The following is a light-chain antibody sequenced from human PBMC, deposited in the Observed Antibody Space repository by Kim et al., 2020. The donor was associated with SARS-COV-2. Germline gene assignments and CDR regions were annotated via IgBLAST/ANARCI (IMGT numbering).Light chain of an antibody. V-gene: IGLV1-44*01. J-gene: IGLJ3*02. CDR2: YGD. CDR3: AAWDDSQIGV. CDR1: SPSIKINT. Sequence: QSVLTQPPSASGTPGQTVTISCSGSSPSIKINTVNWYQQIPGTAPRLLIYYGDQRPSGVPDRFSGSRSGASASLAISGLQSGDEANYYCAAWDDSQIGVFGGGTQLTVL.